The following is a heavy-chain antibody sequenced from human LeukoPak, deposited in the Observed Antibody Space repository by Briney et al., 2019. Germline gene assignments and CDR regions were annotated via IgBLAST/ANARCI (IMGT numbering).Heavy chain of an antibody. CDR1: GFTFGSYA. Sequence: PGRSLRLSCAASGFTFGSYAMHWVRQAPGKGLEWVAVISYDGSNKYYADSVKGRFTTSRDNSKNTLYLQMNSLRAEDTAVYYCARTLGYCSSTSCYDYYYWGQGTLVTVSS. J-gene: IGHJ4*02. CDR2: ISYDGSNK. V-gene: IGHV3-30-3*01. CDR3: ARTLGYCSSTSCYDYYY. D-gene: IGHD2-2*01.